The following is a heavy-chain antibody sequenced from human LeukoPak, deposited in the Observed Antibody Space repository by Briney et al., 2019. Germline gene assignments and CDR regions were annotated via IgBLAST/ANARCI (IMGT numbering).Heavy chain of an antibody. V-gene: IGHV3-23*01. CDR3: AGRGIAVSGSNYYFDY. CDR2: ISVTGSNT. CDR1: GFTFSSYS. D-gene: IGHD6-19*01. J-gene: IGHJ4*02. Sequence: GGSLRLSCAASGFTFSSYSMNWVRQAPGKGLEWVSTISVTGSNTYYADSVKGRFTISRDNSRNTVYLQMNSLRAEDTAVYYCAGRGIAVSGSNYYFDYWGQGTLVTVSS.